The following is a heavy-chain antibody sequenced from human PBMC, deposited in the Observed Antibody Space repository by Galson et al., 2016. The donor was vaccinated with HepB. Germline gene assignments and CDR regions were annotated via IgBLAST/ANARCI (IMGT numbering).Heavy chain of an antibody. CDR3: TRPARDYGDYGVYYYGMDV. V-gene: IGHV3-73*01. Sequence: SLRLSCAASGFTFSGSAMHWVRQASGKGLEWVGRIRSEANSYATAYAASVKGRFTIPRDDSKNTAYLQMNSLKTEDTAVYYCTRPARDYGDYGVYYYGMDVWGQGTTVTVSS. D-gene: IGHD4-17*01. J-gene: IGHJ6*02. CDR1: GFTFSGSA. CDR2: IRSEANSYAT.